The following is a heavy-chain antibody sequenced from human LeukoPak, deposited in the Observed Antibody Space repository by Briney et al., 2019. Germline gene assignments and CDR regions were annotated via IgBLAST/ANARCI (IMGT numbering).Heavy chain of an antibody. J-gene: IGHJ4*02. V-gene: IGHV4-59*01. D-gene: IGHD1-1*01. Sequence: PSETLSLTCTVSGGSISSYYWSWIRQPPGKGLEWIGYIYYSGSTNYNPSLKSRVTISVDTSKNQFSLKLSSVTAADTAVYYCARGTGVDFDYWGQGTLVTVSS. CDR2: IYYSGST. CDR3: ARGTGVDFDY. CDR1: GGSISSYY.